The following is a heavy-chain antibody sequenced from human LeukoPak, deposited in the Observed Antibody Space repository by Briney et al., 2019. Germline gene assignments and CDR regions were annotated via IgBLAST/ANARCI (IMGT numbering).Heavy chain of an antibody. D-gene: IGHD6-13*01. CDR3: ARAPYSSSWYPEYYGMDV. CDR1: GGTFSCYA. Sequence: SVKVSCKASGGTFSCYAISWVRQAPGQGLEWMGRIIPILGIANYAQKFQGRVTITADKSTSTAYMELSSLRSEDTAVYYCARAPYSSSWYPEYYGMDVWGQGTTVTVSS. V-gene: IGHV1-69*04. J-gene: IGHJ6*02. CDR2: IIPILGIA.